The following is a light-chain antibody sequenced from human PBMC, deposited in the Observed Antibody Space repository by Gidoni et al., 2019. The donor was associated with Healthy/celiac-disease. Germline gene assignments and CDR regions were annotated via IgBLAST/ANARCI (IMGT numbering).Light chain of an antibody. Sequence: QSALTQPASVSGSPGQPITISCTGTSSDVEAYNYVSWYQQHPGKAPKLMIYDVTNRPSGVSNRFSGSKSGNTASLTISGLQAEDEADYYCTSYTSSSTLIFGGGTKVTVL. CDR1: SSDVEAYNY. J-gene: IGLJ2*01. CDR2: DVT. V-gene: IGLV2-14*03. CDR3: TSYTSSSTLI.